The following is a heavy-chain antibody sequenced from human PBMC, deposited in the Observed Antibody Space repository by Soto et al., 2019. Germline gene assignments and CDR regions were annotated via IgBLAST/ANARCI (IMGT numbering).Heavy chain of an antibody. D-gene: IGHD5-12*01. V-gene: IGHV4-4*02. CDR2: VYHSGSS. CDR3: ANHRGSSNSPYAY. CDR1: GGSISSSHW. Sequence: QVQLQESGPGLVKASGTLSVTCAVSGGSISSSHWWSWVRQPPGKGLDWIGEVYHSGSSNYNQSPKSPTTIPANLTNSQSSTEFTSVTTAHTALYYCANHRGSSNSPYAYWGQRIPGIVST. J-gene: IGHJ4*02.